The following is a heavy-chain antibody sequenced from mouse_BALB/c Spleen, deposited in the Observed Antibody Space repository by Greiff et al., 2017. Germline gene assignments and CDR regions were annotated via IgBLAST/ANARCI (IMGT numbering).Heavy chain of an antibody. J-gene: IGHJ3*01. V-gene: IGHV7-3*02. CDR1: GFTFTDYY. Sequence: EVKVVESGGGLVQPGGSLRLSCATSGFTFTDYYMSWVRQPPGKALEWLGFIRNKANGYTTEYSASVKGRFTISRDNSQSILYLQMNTLRAEDSATYYCARDEYGSAWFAYWGQGTLVTVSA. CDR3: ARDEYGSAWFAY. D-gene: IGHD1-2*01. CDR2: IRNKANGYTT.